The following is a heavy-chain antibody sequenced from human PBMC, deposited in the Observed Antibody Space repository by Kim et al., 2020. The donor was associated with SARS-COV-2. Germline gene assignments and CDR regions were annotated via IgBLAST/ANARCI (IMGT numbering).Heavy chain of an antibody. Sequence: GESLKISCKGSGYSFTSYWIGWVRQMPGKGLEWMGIIYPGDSDTRYSPSFQGQVTISADKSISTAYLQWSSLKASDTAMYYCARGGYYYGSGSFTNFDYWGQGTLVTVSS. CDR2: IYPGDSDT. CDR3: ARGGYYYGSGSFTNFDY. D-gene: IGHD3-10*01. V-gene: IGHV5-51*01. J-gene: IGHJ4*02. CDR1: GYSFTSYW.